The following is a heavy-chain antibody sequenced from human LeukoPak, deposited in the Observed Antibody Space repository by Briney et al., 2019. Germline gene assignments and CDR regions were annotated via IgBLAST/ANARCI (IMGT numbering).Heavy chain of an antibody. Sequence: ASVKVSCKTSGYTFTGYYMHWVRQAPGQGLEWVGCINPNSGGTNYAQKFQGRVTMTRDTSISTAYMELSRLRSDDTAVYYCALGYCSGGSCYSSTFHSWGQGTLVTVSS. J-gene: IGHJ4*02. CDR1: GYTFTGYY. CDR3: ALGYCSGGSCYSSTFHS. CDR2: INPNSGGT. D-gene: IGHD2-15*01. V-gene: IGHV1-2*02.